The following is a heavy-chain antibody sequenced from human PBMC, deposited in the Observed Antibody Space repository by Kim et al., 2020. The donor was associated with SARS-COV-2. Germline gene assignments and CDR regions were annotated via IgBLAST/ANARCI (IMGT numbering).Heavy chain of an antibody. CDR2: ISAYNGNT. Sequence: ASVKVSCKASGYTFTSYGISWVRQAPGQGLEWMGWISAYNGNTNYAQKLQGRVTMTTDTSTSTAYMELRSLRSDDTAVYYCARDSPGSGWFSDAFDIWGQGTMVTVSS. V-gene: IGHV1-18*01. CDR1: GYTFTSYG. CDR3: ARDSPGSGWFSDAFDI. J-gene: IGHJ3*02. D-gene: IGHD6-19*01.